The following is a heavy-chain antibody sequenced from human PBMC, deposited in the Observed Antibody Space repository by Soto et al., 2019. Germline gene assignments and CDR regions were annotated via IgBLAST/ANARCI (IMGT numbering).Heavy chain of an antibody. V-gene: IGHV1-69*01. CDR3: ARIRIGYGQLVPYYDYGMDV. Sequence: QVQLVQSGAEVKKPGSSVKVSCKASGGTFSSYAISWVRQAPGQGLEWMGGIIPIFGTANYAQKFQGRVTITADEYTSTTYMELSSLRSEDTAVYYCARIRIGYGQLVPYYDYGMDVWGQGTTVTVSS. CDR1: GGTFSSYA. CDR2: IIPIFGTA. D-gene: IGHD6-6*01. J-gene: IGHJ6*02.